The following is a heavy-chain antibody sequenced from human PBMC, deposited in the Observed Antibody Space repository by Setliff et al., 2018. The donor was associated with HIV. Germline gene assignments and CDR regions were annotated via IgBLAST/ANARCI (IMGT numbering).Heavy chain of an antibody. J-gene: IGHJ3*02. V-gene: IGHV1-46*01. Sequence: GASVKVSCKASGYTFTSYYLHWVRQAPGQGLEWVGMINPSGGSASYAQKFQGRVTMSRDTSTSTVYMELSSLRSEDTAVYYCARDYFDSSAYHYGFGAFDIWGQGTMVTVSS. CDR1: GYTFTSYY. CDR3: ARDYFDSSAYHYGFGAFDI. D-gene: IGHD3-22*01. CDR2: INPSGGSA.